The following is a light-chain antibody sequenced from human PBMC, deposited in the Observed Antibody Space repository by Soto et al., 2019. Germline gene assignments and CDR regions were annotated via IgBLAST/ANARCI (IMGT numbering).Light chain of an antibody. J-gene: IGLJ1*01. CDR1: SSDIGNSNY. V-gene: IGLV2-14*03. Sequence: QSALTQPASVSGSPGQSITISCTGTSSDIGNSNYVSWYQQHPGKAPKLIIYDVNNRPSGISNRFSGSKSASTASLTISGLQAEDEADYYCSSYTSSSLLYVFGTGTKLTV. CDR2: DVN. CDR3: SSYTSSSLLYV.